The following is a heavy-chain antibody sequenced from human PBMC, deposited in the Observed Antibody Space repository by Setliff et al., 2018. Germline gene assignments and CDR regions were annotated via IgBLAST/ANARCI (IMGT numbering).Heavy chain of an antibody. CDR2: IYTSWSS. Sequence: PSETLSLTCTVSGGSITSDYWSWIRQPAGKGLEWIGQIYTSWSSNYNPSLKGRASLSIDASKRQFSLKLTSVTAADTAVYYCARMSGFLYMDVWGKGTTVTVSS. D-gene: IGHD3-3*01. CDR3: ARMSGFLYMDV. J-gene: IGHJ6*03. V-gene: IGHV4-4*07. CDR1: GGSITSDY.